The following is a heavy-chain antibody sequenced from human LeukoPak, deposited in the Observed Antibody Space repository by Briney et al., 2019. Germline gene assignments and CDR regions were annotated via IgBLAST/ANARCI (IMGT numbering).Heavy chain of an antibody. CDR1: GVSFSGCY. V-gene: IGHV4-34*01. J-gene: IGHJ5*02. CDR2: INHSGGT. D-gene: IGHD3-3*01. CDR3: AKNGQSGFSFDP. Sequence: SETLSLTCGVTGVSFSGCYWSWIRQTPGKGLEWIGEINHSGGTNYNPSLKSRVTISVDTSKNQFSLNLNSVTAADTAVYYCAKNGQSGFSFDPWGQGTLVTVSS.